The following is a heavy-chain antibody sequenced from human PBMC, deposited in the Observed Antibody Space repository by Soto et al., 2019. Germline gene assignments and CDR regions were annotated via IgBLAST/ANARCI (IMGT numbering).Heavy chain of an antibody. J-gene: IGHJ6*03. CDR1: GGSTSSSSYY. CDR2: IYYSGST. V-gene: IGHV4-39*01. D-gene: IGHD3-10*01. Sequence: PSETLSLTCTVSGGSTSSSSYYWGWIRQPPGKGLEWIGSIYYSGSTYYNPSLKSRVTISVDTSKNQFSLKLSSVTAADTAVYYCASTVVLLWFGELPTPPDYYYYYMDVWGKGTTVTVSS. CDR3: ASTVVLLWFGELPTPPDYYYYYMDV.